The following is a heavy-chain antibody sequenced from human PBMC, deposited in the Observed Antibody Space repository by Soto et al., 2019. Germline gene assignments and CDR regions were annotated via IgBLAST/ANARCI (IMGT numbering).Heavy chain of an antibody. CDR1: GFTFSSYA. Sequence: GGSLRLSCAASGFTFSSYAMHWVRQAPGKGLEWVAVISYDGSNKYYADSVKGRFTISRDNSKNTLYLQMNSLRAEDTAVYYCARVGPGCSGGSCPETYYGMDVWGQGTTVTVSS. CDR3: ARVGPGCSGGSCPETYYGMDV. V-gene: IGHV3-30-3*01. D-gene: IGHD2-15*01. CDR2: ISYDGSNK. J-gene: IGHJ6*02.